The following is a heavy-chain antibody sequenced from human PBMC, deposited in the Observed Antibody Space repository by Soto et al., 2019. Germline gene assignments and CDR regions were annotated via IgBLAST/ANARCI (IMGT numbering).Heavy chain of an antibody. V-gene: IGHV3-30*03. J-gene: IGHJ4*02. CDR3: ARDPFGQTYPVVYDY. D-gene: IGHD3-3*01. Sequence: QVQLVESGGGVVQPERSLRLSCAASGFTFSRYGMHWVRQTPGKGLEWVAVISDNGSDKYYGDPVKGRFTISRDNSKNTLDLQMNSLRAEDTAVYFCARDPFGQTYPVVYDYWGQGTLVTVSS. CDR2: ISDNGSDK. CDR1: GFTFSRYG.